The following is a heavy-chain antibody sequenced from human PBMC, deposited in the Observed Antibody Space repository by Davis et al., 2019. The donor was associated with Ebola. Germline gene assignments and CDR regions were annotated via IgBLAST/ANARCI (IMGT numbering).Heavy chain of an antibody. Sequence: SETLSLTCSVSGRSLNNYYWSWIRQPPGKGLEWIGYIFYNGMTSYSPSLKSRVTISVDTSQNHFSLNLKSVSVADSAVYFCARHDFWSGFDYWGQGALVTVSS. CDR2: IFYNGMT. CDR3: ARHDFWSGFDY. V-gene: IGHV4-59*08. D-gene: IGHD3-3*01. J-gene: IGHJ4*02. CDR1: GRSLNNYY.